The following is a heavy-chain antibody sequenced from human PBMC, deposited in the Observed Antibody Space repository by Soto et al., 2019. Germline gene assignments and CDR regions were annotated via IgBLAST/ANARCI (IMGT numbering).Heavy chain of an antibody. CDR1: GGTFSSYA. D-gene: IGHD1-1*01. V-gene: IGHV1-69*01. J-gene: IGHJ3*02. CDR3: ARDLVKLGDDSNDGFGAFDI. Sequence: QVQLVQSGAEVKKPGSSVKVSCKASGGTFSSYAISWVRQAPGQGLEWMGGIIPIFGTANYAKKFQGRVTITADESTSTAYMELSSLRSEDTAVYYCARDLVKLGDDSNDGFGAFDIWGQGTMVTVSS. CDR2: IIPIFGTA.